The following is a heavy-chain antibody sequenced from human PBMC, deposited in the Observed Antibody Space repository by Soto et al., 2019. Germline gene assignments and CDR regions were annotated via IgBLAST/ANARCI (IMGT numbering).Heavy chain of an antibody. J-gene: IGHJ6*02. CDR2: IYPGDSDA. Sequence: GESLKISCKASGYTFTSYYIGWVRQLPGKGLEWMGIIYPGDSDARYSPSFQGQVTISADKSISTAYLQWSSLKASDSAMYYCARPSSNWYMNMDVWGQGTPVTVSS. CDR3: ARPSSNWYMNMDV. CDR1: GYTFTSYY. D-gene: IGHD6-13*01. V-gene: IGHV5-51*01.